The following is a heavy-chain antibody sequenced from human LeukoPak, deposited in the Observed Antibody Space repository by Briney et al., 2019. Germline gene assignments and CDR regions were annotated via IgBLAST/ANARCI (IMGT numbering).Heavy chain of an antibody. V-gene: IGHV1-2*02. J-gene: IGHJ4*02. CDR2: INPASGGT. D-gene: IGHD1-1*01. CDR3: ARERRGNWNQDFDY. CDR1: GYTFSDNY. Sequence: RASVKVSCETFGYTFSDNYIHWVRQAPGQRLEWMGWINPASGGTNYVQKFQGRVTMTRDASIRTAYMELSRLTSDDTAVYYCARERRGNWNQDFDYWGQGTLVPVSA.